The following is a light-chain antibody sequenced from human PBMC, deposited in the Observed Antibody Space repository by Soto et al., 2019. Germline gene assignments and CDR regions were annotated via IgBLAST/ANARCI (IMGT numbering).Light chain of an antibody. J-gene: IGKJ1*01. CDR3: QQYKSYWT. Sequence: DIQMTQSPSTLSASVGDRVTITCRASQSISNRLAWYQLKPGKAPKLLIHEASNLHSGVSSRFTGSGSGTDFTLTITSLQPEDFATYYCQQYKSYWTFGQGTKVDIK. CDR1: QSISNR. CDR2: EAS. V-gene: IGKV1-5*03.